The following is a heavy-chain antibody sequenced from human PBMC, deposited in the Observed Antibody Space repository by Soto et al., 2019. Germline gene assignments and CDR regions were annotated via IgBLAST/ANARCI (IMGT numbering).Heavy chain of an antibody. J-gene: IGHJ5*02. CDR1: GGTFNRQA. D-gene: IGHD3-10*02. CDR2: LIPIFGTT. V-gene: IGHV1-69*12. Sequence: QVVQSGAEVKKPGSSVKVSCEASGGTFNRQAFSWVRQAPGQGLEWMGGLIPIFGTTDYSQKFQGRVTITADEATSTAYMELSSLTSDDTAVYYCARVDSSMFEGGEWFDPWGQGTLVTVSS. CDR3: ARVDSSMFEGGEWFDP.